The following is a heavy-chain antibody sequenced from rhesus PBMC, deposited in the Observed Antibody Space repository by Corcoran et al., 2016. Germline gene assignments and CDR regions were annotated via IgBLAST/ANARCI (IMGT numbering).Heavy chain of an antibody. V-gene: IGHV4-80*01. Sequence: QVQLQESGPGLVKPSETLSLTCAVSGGSFSSYWWSWIRQPPGKVLEWIGEINGNSGSTNDNPTLKSRVTISKDASKNPLSLKLSSVTTADAAVYYCASNEDDYGYYYNVWGQGVLVTVSS. CDR2: INGNSGST. J-gene: IGHJ4*01. CDR1: GGSFSSYW. CDR3: ASNEDDYGYYYNV. D-gene: IGHD3-9*01.